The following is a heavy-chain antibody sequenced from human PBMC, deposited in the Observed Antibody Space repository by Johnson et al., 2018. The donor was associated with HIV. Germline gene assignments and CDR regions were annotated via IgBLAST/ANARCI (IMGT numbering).Heavy chain of an antibody. CDR3: AKDDNLGVWYSDAFDV. V-gene: IGHV3-66*03. J-gene: IGHJ3*01. CDR1: GFTVSSNY. Sequence: EVQLVESGGGLIQPGGSLRLSCAASGFTVSSNYMGWVRQAPGKGLEWVSVLYSGGSTYYTDSVKGRFTISRDKSKNTLNLQMNSLRAEDTAIYYCAKDDNLGVWYSDAFDVWGQGTVVTVSS. CDR2: LYSGGST. D-gene: IGHD6-19*01.